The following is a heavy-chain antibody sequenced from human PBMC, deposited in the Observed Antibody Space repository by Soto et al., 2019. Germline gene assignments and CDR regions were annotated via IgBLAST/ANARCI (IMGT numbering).Heavy chain of an antibody. CDR1: SGSISSSNW. J-gene: IGHJ5*02. V-gene: IGHV4-4*02. D-gene: IGHD3-3*01. Sequence: SETLSLTCAVSSGSISSSNWWSWVRQPPGKGLEWIGETYHSGSTNYNPSLKSRVTISVDKSKNQFSLKLSSVTAADTAVYYCGVMMVFCCGYGDHGDLFSFRAQGTSDP. CDR3: GVMMVFCCGYGDHGDLFSFRAQGTSDP. CDR2: TYHSGST.